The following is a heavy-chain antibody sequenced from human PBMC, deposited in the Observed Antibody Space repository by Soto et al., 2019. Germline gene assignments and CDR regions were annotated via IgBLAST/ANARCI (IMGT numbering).Heavy chain of an antibody. D-gene: IGHD3-9*01. CDR1: GGSISSSSYY. V-gene: IGHV4-39*01. J-gene: IGHJ5*02. CDR2: IYYSGST. Sequence: SETLSLTCTVSGGSISSSSYYWGWIRQPPGKGLEWIGSIYYSGSTYYNPSLKSRVTISVDTSKNQFSLKLSSVTAADTAVYYCARPDYDILTGYQQAWFDPWGQGTLVTVSS. CDR3: ARPDYDILTGYQQAWFDP.